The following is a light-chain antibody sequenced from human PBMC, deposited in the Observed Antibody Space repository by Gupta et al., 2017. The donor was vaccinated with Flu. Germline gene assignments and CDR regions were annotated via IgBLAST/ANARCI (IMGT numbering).Light chain of an antibody. CDR2: EAS. CDR3: KQYEEFPYT. V-gene: IGKV1-33*01. CDR1: QDISNH. J-gene: IGKJ2*01. Sequence: DLLLTQSPSSLSASLGDRVTITCQANQDISNHLNWYQQKPGKAPKFLIYEASNLETGVPARFSGSGSGTDFTFTISSLQAEDIATYYCKQYEEFPYTFGQGSKLEIK.